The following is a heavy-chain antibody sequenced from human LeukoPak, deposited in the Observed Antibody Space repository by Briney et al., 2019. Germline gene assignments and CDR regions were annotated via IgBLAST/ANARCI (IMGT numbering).Heavy chain of an antibody. Sequence: ASETLSLTCAVYGGSFSGYYWSWIRQPPGKGLEWIGEINHSGSTNYNPSLKSRVTISVDTSKNQFSLELSSVTAADTAVYYCARGKVFRSIAARVFRFDPWGQGTLVTVSS. CDR3: ARGKVFRSIAARVFRFDP. CDR2: INHSGST. J-gene: IGHJ5*02. D-gene: IGHD6-6*01. V-gene: IGHV4-34*01. CDR1: GGSFSGYY.